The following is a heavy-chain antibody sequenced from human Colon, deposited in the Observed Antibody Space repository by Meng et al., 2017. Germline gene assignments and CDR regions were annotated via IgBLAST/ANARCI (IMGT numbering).Heavy chain of an antibody. CDR2: TYYRSKWYN. CDR3: SRDRDYYGSSGYSMGYNWFDP. J-gene: IGHJ5*02. V-gene: IGHV6-1*01. Sequence: SETLSLTCAISGDSASSNSAAWNWIRQSPSRGLEWLGRTYYRSKWYNDYAVSVKSRITINPDTSKNQFSLQLNSVTPEDTAVYYCSRDRDYYGSSGYSMGYNWFDPWGQGTLVTVSS. D-gene: IGHD3-22*01. CDR1: GDSASSNSAA.